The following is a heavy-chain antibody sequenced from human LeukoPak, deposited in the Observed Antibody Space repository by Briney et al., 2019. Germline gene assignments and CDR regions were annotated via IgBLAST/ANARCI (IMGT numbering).Heavy chain of an antibody. CDR1: GGSFSGYY. CDR2: INHSGST. J-gene: IGHJ4*02. D-gene: IGHD6-19*01. Sequence: SETLSLTCAVYGGSFSGYYWSWIRQTPGKGLEWIGEINHSGSTNYNPSLKSRVTISVDTSKNQFSLKLSSVTAADTAVYYCARTSYSSGWSPFDYWGQGTLVTVSS. V-gene: IGHV4-34*01. CDR3: ARTSYSSGWSPFDY.